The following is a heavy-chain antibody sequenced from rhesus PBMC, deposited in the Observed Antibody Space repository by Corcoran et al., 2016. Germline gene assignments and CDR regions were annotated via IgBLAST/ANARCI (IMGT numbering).Heavy chain of an antibody. CDR3: ALIWPRYGLDS. V-gene: IGHV2-95*01. CDR1: GFSIRTSGTG. J-gene: IGHJ6*01. CDR2: IYWNDSK. Sequence: QVTLKESGPALVKPTQTLTLTCTFSGFSIRTSGTGVGWIRQPPGKALEWLASIYWNDSKYYSTSLKNRLTISKDTSKNQVVLTMTNMDPVDTATYDCALIWPRYGLDSWGQGVVVTVSS.